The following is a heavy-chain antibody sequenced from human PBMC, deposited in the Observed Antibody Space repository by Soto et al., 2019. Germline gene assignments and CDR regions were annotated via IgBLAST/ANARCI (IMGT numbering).Heavy chain of an antibody. CDR2: ITTAGDT. Sequence: EVQLVESGGGLVQPGGSLRLSCAASGFTFSNYDMHWVRKVTGKGLEWVSGITTAGDTYYAGSVKGRFTISREKAKNSLYLQMNSLSAGDTAVYYCARELHGGSYGMDVWGQGTTVTVSS. J-gene: IGHJ6*02. V-gene: IGHV3-13*01. CDR1: GFTFSNYD. CDR3: ARELHGGSYGMDV.